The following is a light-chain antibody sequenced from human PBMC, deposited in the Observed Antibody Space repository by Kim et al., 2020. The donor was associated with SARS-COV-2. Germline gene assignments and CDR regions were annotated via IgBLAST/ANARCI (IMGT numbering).Light chain of an antibody. CDR1: SSDVGGYNY. CDR2: EVS. J-gene: IGLJ1*01. Sequence: QSVTIACTGTSSDVGGYNYVSWYQQHPGKAPKLMIYEVSKRPSGVPDRFSGSKSGNTASLTVSGLQAEDEADYYCSSYAGSNNFVVFGTGTKVTVL. CDR3: SSYAGSNNFVV. V-gene: IGLV2-8*01.